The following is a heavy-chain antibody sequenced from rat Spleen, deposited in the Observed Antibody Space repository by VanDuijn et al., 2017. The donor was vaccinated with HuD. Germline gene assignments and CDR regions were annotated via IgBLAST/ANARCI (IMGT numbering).Heavy chain of an antibody. Sequence: QVQLQQSGAELAKPGSSVKISCKASGYTFASYDISWIKQTTGQGLDYIGHISTGSGGSYYNEKFKGKATLTVDKSSDTAFMQLSSLTPEDSAVYYCARGGNRGRWFAYWGQGTLVTVSS. J-gene: IGHJ3*01. D-gene: IGHD1-11*01. CDR1: GYTFASYD. V-gene: IGHV1-57*01. CDR3: ARGGNRGRWFAY. CDR2: ISTGSGGS.